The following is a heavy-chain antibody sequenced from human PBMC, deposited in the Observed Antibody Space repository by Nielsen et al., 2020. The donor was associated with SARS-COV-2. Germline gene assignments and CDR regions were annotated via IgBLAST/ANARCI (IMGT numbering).Heavy chain of an antibody. CDR1: GFTFSSYG. V-gene: IGHV3-33*06. J-gene: IGHJ4*02. Sequence: GESLKISCAASGFTFSSYGMHWVRQAPGKGLEWVAVIWYDGSNKYYADSVKGRFTISRDNSKNTLYLQMNSLRAEDTAVYYCAKAQYDYVWGSYRGPYDYWGQGTLVTVSS. CDR3: AKAQYDYVWGSYRGPYDY. D-gene: IGHD3-16*02. CDR2: IWYDGSNK.